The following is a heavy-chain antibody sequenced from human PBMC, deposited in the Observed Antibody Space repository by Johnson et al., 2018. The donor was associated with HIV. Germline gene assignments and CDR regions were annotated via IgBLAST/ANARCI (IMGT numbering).Heavy chain of an antibody. CDR2: IGTAGDT. V-gene: IGHV3-13*01. J-gene: IGHJ3*02. CDR1: GFTFSNYD. CDR3: ARVAADSSGSQDAFDI. D-gene: IGHD3-22*01. Sequence: MQLVESGGGLVQPGGSLRLSCAASGFTFSNYDMHWVRQVTGKGLEWVSAIGTAGDTYYTGSVKGRFPISRENAENSLYLQMNTLRADDTAVYYCARVAADSSGSQDAFDIWGQGTMVTVSS.